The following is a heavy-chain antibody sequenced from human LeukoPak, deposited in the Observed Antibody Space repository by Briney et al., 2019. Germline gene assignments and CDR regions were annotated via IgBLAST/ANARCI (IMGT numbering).Heavy chain of an antibody. V-gene: IGHV3-23*01. J-gene: IGHJ6*02. CDR1: GFTFSSYA. D-gene: IGHD2-2*01. CDR2: ISGSSSTT. Sequence: SGGSLRLSCAASGFTFSSYAMSWVRQAPGKGLEWVSAISGSSSTTFYADSVKGRFTISRDNSMDTLFLQMNSLRAEDTALYYCAKGMEWVVVPAALDVWGQGTTVTVSS. CDR3: AKGMEWVVVPAALDV.